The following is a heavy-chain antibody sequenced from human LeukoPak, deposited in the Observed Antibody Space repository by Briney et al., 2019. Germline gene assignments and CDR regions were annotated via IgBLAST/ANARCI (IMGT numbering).Heavy chain of an antibody. Sequence: GGSLRLSCAASGFSFSSYGMHWVRQAPGKGLEWVALISNDGFKKYYPDSVEGRFIISRDNSKNTLFLQMNSLRAEDTAVYYCAPSPNYGSGTSGNWGQGTLVTVSS. J-gene: IGHJ4*02. D-gene: IGHD3-10*01. CDR3: APSPNYGSGTSGN. CDR2: ISNDGFKK. V-gene: IGHV3-30*03. CDR1: GFSFSSYG.